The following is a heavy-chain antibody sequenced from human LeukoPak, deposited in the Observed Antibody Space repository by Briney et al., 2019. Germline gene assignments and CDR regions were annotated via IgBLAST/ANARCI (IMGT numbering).Heavy chain of an antibody. CDR2: ISSSSNNL. Sequence: GGSLRLSCAASGFTFSSYSMNWVRQAPGKGLEWVSCISSSSNNLYYTDSVKGRFTISRDNAKNSLYLQMNSLRAEDTAVYCTRVGTGGFRSADWGQETLVTVSS. CDR3: TRVGTGGFRSAD. D-gene: IGHD2-8*02. J-gene: IGHJ4*02. V-gene: IGHV3-21*01. CDR1: GFTFSSYS.